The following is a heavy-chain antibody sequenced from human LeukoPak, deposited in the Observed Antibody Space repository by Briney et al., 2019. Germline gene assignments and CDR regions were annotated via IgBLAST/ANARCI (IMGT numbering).Heavy chain of an antibody. Sequence: GGSLRLSCAASGFTFSSYGMHWVRQAPGKGLEWVAFIRYDGSNKNYVDSVKGRFTISRDNFKNTLYLQMNSLRAEDTAVYYCAKSVPAIRGEIDYWGQGTLVTVSS. D-gene: IGHD3-10*01. CDR2: IRYDGSNK. J-gene: IGHJ4*02. V-gene: IGHV3-30*02. CDR1: GFTFSSYG. CDR3: AKSVPAIRGEIDY.